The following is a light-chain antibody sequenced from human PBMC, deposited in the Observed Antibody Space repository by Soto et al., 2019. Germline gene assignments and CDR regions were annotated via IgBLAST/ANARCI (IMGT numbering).Light chain of an antibody. CDR3: QQYGSSPQT. CDR2: GAS. V-gene: IGKV3-20*01. CDR1: QSVSSSY. J-gene: IGKJ1*01. Sequence: EIVLTQSPGTLSLSPGERATLSCRASQSVSSSYLAWYQQKPSQAPRLLIYGASSRATGIPDRFSGSGSGTDFTLTISILEHEDVAVYYCQQYGSSPQTFGQGTKVDIK.